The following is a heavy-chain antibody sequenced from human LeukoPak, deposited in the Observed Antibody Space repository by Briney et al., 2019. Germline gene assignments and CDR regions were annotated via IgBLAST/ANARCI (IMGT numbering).Heavy chain of an antibody. CDR2: ITRDGGST. V-gene: IGHV3-43*01. CDR1: GFSFYDYT. D-gene: IGHD1-14*01. CDR3: ATERSRNFEH. Sequence: GGSLRLSCAASGFSFYDYTLHWVRQAPGKGPEWVSPITRDGGSTIYADSVKGRFTISRDTSTNSLSLQMNSLRTEDTALYYCATERSRNFEHWGQGTLVTVSS. J-gene: IGHJ4*02.